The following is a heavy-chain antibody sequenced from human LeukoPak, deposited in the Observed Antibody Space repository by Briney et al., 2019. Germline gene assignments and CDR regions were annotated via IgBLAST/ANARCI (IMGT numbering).Heavy chain of an antibody. J-gene: IGHJ3*02. CDR3: AREGYGDYGPRRGIDAFDI. Sequence: GASVKVSCKASGYTFTSYGISWVRQAPGQGLEWMGWISAYNGNTNYAQKLQGRVTMTTDTSTSTAYMELRSLRSGDTAVYYCAREGYGDYGPRRGIDAFDIWGQGTMVTVSS. V-gene: IGHV1-18*01. CDR2: ISAYNGNT. CDR1: GYTFTSYG. D-gene: IGHD4-17*01.